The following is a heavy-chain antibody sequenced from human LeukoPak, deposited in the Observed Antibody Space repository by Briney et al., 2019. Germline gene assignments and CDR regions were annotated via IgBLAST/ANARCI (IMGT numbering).Heavy chain of an antibody. V-gene: IGHV4-59*08. CDR2: IYYSGST. CDR1: GGSFSGYY. Sequence: SETLSLTCAVYGGSFSGYYWSWIRQPPGRGLEWIGYIYYSGSTNYNPSLKSRVTISVDTSKNQFSLKLSSVTAADTAVYYCARHEGSFDYWGQGTLVTVSS. CDR3: ARHEGSFDY. J-gene: IGHJ4*02.